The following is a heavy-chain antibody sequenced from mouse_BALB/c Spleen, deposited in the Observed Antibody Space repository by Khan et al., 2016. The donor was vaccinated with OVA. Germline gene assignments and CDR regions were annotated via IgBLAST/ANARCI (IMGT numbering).Heavy chain of an antibody. CDR3: ARFYDYEGYFDV. J-gene: IGHJ1*01. CDR2: IWSGGST. D-gene: IGHD2-4*01. V-gene: IGHV2-4*02. CDR1: GFSLTSYG. Sequence: VQLQESGPGLVQPSQSLSITCTVTGFSLTSYGVHWVRQPLGKGLEWLGVIWSGGSTDYDAAFISRLNISKDNSKSQVFFTMYSQQADDTAIYYCARFYDYEGYFDVWGAGTTVTVSS.